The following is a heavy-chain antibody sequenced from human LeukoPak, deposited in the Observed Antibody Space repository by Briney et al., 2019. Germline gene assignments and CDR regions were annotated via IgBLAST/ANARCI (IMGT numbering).Heavy chain of an antibody. Sequence: GGSLRLSCAASGFTVSSNYMSWVRQAPGKGLEWVSVIYSGGSTYYADSVKGRFTISRDNSKNTLYLQMNSLRAEDTAVYYCARDRSGYGYFDYWGQGTLVTVSS. CDR1: GFTVSSNY. CDR3: ARDRSGYGYFDY. V-gene: IGHV3-53*01. CDR2: IYSGGST. D-gene: IGHD5-12*01. J-gene: IGHJ4*02.